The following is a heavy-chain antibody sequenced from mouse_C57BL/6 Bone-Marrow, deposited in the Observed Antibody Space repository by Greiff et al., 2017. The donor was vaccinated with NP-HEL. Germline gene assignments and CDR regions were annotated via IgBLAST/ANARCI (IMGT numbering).Heavy chain of an antibody. CDR2: IYPRSGNT. V-gene: IGHV1-81*01. D-gene: IGHD1-1*01. J-gene: IGHJ2*01. Sequence: VQLQQSGAELVRPGASVKLSCKASGYTFTSYGIRWVRQRTGQGLEWIGEIYPRSGNTYYNGKFKGKATLTADKSSSTAYMGLRSLTSEDSAVYFCARRDITTAYFDYWGQGTTLTVSS. CDR1: GYTFTSYG. CDR3: ARRDITTAYFDY.